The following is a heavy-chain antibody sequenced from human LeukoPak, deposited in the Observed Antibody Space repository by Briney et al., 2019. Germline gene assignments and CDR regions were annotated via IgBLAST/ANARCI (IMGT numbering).Heavy chain of an antibody. CDR3: ARDLGPYDSSGYYQTNYYMDV. J-gene: IGHJ6*03. D-gene: IGHD3-22*01. Sequence: ASVKVSCKASGYTFTGYYMHWVRQAPGQGLEWMGWINPNSGDTNYAQKFQGRVTMTRDTSISTAYMELSRLRSDDTAVYYCARDLGPYDSSGYYQTNYYMDVWGKGTTVTVSS. CDR2: INPNSGDT. V-gene: IGHV1-2*02. CDR1: GYTFTGYY.